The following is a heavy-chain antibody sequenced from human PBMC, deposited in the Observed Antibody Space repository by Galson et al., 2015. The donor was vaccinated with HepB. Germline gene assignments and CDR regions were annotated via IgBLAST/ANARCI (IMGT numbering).Heavy chain of an antibody. D-gene: IGHD3-3*01. V-gene: IGHV3-23*01. CDR2: ISGSGGNT. Sequence: SLRLSCAASGFTFSSYAMSWVRQAPGKGLEWISTISGSGGNTYHADSVKGRFTVSRDNSKNTVFLQMNSLRVEDTAVYYCAKGGSHLPHHYNDLDVWGLGTTVTVSS. J-gene: IGHJ6*02. CDR3: AKGGSHLPHHYNDLDV. CDR1: GFTFSSYA.